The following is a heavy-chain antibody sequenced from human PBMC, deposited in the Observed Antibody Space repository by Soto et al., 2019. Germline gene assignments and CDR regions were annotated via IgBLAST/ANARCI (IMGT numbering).Heavy chain of an antibody. CDR3: AREETAWPLAYGLDV. CDR1: GFTFSNYY. D-gene: IGHD2-21*02. CDR2: IRSGRDT. Sequence: GGSLRLSCAVSGFTFSNYYIHWVRQAPGKGLEWVSSIRSGRDTFYADSVKGRFSISRDDATSSVSLQMNSLRGEDTAVYFCAREETAWPLAYGLDVWGQGTTVTVS. J-gene: IGHJ6*02. V-gene: IGHV3-21*01.